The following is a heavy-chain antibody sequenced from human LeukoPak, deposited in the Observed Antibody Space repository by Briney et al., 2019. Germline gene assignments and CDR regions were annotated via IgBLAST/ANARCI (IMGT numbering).Heavy chain of an antibody. J-gene: IGHJ4*02. Sequence: GGSLRLSCAASGFTFSSYAMSWVRQAPGKGLEWVSAISGSGGSTYYADSVKGRFTVSRDNSKNTLYLQMSSLRADDTAVYYCATPRGIVVVVAAPSFDFWGQGTLVTVSS. CDR2: ISGSGGST. CDR3: ATPRGIVVVVAAPSFDF. CDR1: GFTFSSYA. V-gene: IGHV3-23*01. D-gene: IGHD2-15*01.